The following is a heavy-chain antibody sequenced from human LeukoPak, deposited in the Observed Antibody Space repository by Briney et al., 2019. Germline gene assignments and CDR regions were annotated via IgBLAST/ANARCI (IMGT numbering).Heavy chain of an antibody. Sequence: PSETLSLTCAVYGGSFSGYYWSWIRQPPGKGLEWIGEINHSGSTNYNPSIKSRVTISVDTSKNQFSLKLSSVTAADTAVYYCARGRRGYSYRPPYGSGTPIDYWGQGPLVTVSS. V-gene: IGHV4-34*01. D-gene: IGHD3-10*01. CDR1: GGSFSGYY. CDR3: ARGRRGYSYRPPYGSGTPIDY. CDR2: INHSGST. J-gene: IGHJ4*02.